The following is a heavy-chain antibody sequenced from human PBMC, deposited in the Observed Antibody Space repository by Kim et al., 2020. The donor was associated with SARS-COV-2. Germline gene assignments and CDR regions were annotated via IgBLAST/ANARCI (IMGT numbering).Heavy chain of an antibody. V-gene: IGHV3-21*01. CDR2: ISSSSNYI. J-gene: IGHJ5*02. Sequence: GGSLRLSCAASGFNFSDYNMNWVRQAPGKGLEWVSSISSSSNYIYYADSVKGRFTISRDNAKNSLYLQMNSLRAEDTGIYYCAKTFFDFWSSYYDNWFDPGGQEPWSPSPQ. CDR1: GFNFSDYN. D-gene: IGHD3-3*01. CDR3: AKTFFDFWSSYYDNWFDP.